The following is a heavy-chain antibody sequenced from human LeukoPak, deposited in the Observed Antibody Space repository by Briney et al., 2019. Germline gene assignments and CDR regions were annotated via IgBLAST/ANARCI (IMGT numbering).Heavy chain of an antibody. J-gene: IGHJ4*02. V-gene: IGHV4-39*01. CDR3: ARIGGRAVAPLDY. Sequence: PSETLSLTCTVSRGSISSGTSYWGWIRQPPGKGLEWIGSIFYGGSTYYNPSLKSRVTMSVDMSKNQFSLKLSSVAAADTAVYYCARIGGRAVAPLDYWGQGTLVTVSS. CDR1: RGSISSGTSY. D-gene: IGHD6-19*01. CDR2: IFYGGST.